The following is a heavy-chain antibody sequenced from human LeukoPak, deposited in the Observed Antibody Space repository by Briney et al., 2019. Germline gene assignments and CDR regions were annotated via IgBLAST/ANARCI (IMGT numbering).Heavy chain of an antibody. CDR1: GFTFSSYA. V-gene: IGHV3-23*01. J-gene: IGHJ4*02. Sequence: GGSLRLSCAASGFTFSSYAMSWVRQAPGKGLEWVSAISGSGGSTYYADSVEGRFTISRDNSKNTLYLQMNSLRAEDTAVYYCAKPDFWSGYYPFDYWGQGTLVTVSS. CDR3: AKPDFWSGYYPFDY. D-gene: IGHD3-3*01. CDR2: ISGSGGST.